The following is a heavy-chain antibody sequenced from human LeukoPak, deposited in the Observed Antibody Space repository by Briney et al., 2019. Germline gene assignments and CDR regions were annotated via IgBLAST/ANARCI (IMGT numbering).Heavy chain of an antibody. Sequence: GGSLRLSCAASGFTFSSYAMSWVRQAPGKGLEWVSAISGSGGSTYYADSVKGRFTISRDNSKNTLYPQMNSLRAEDTAVYYWGGGGFGEAYYYYYYMDVWGRGTTVTVSS. CDR3: GGGGFGEAYYYYYYMDV. CDR1: GFTFSSYA. V-gene: IGHV3-23*01. CDR2: ISGSGGST. J-gene: IGHJ6*03. D-gene: IGHD3-10*01.